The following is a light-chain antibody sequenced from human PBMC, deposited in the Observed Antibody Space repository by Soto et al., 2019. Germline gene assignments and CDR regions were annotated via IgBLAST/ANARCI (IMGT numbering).Light chain of an antibody. V-gene: IGKV3-11*01. CDR3: QQYNDNWT. J-gene: IGKJ1*01. Sequence: EIVLTQSPATLSLSPGERATLSCRASQSVSSYLAWYQQKPGQAPRLLIYDASNRATGIPARFSGSGSGTDFTLTISSLEPEDSATYYCQQYNDNWTFGQGTKVDIK. CDR1: QSVSSY. CDR2: DAS.